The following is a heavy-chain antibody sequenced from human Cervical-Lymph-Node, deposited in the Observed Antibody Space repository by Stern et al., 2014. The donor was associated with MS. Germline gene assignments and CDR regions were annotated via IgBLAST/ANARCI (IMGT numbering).Heavy chain of an antibody. CDR1: GYTFTSYY. Sequence: VQSGAEVKKPGXXXXXXXXXSGYTFTSYYMHWVRQAPGQGLEWMGIINPSGGSTSSAQKVQGRVTMTRDTSPSTVYMELXXXXXXXXXXXXXXXXXXGWYVADYWGQGTLVTVS. CDR2: INPSGGST. CDR3: XXXXXGWYVADY. D-gene: IGHD6-19*01. V-gene: IGHV1-46*01. J-gene: IGHJ4*02.